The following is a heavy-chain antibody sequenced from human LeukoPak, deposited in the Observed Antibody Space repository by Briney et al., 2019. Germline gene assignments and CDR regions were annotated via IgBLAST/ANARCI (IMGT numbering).Heavy chain of an antibody. CDR1: GFTFSSYA. J-gene: IGHJ4*02. V-gene: IGHV3-23*01. CDR3: AKDVRVGEYYGSGSYFDY. CDR2: ISASGGST. Sequence: GGSLRHSCAASGFTFSSYAMSWVRQAPGKGLEWVSIISASGGSTYYADSVKGRFTISRDKSRNYLQMNSLRGDDTAIYYCAKDVRVGEYYGSGSYFDYWGQGTLVTVSS. D-gene: IGHD3-10*01.